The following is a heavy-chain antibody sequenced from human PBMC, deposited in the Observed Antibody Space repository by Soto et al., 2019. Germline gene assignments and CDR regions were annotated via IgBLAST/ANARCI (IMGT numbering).Heavy chain of an antibody. D-gene: IGHD6-19*01. Sequence: GGSLRLSCAASGFTSSSYSMNWVRQAPGKGLEWVSAITGGGSTTYYADSVKGRFTISRDNSKNTLYLQINSLRAEDTAVYYCAKDPYTSGWPQGAVDYWGQGTLVTVSS. CDR2: ITGGGSTT. J-gene: IGHJ4*02. CDR1: GFTSSSYS. V-gene: IGHV3-23*01. CDR3: AKDPYTSGWPQGAVDY.